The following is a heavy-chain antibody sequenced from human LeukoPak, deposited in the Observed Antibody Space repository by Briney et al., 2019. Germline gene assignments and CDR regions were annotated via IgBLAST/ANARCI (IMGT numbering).Heavy chain of an antibody. D-gene: IGHD7-27*01. CDR2: TRYRSTWNT. CDR1: GDSVSSKSVS. Sequence: SQTLSLTCAIFGDSVSSKSVSWNWVRQSPSRGLEYLGRTRYRSTWNTFYSLSVQGRITINADTSRNQVSLRLNSVTPEDTALYYCVRDFNWAFDYWGQGTLVTVSS. V-gene: IGHV6-1*01. J-gene: IGHJ4*02. CDR3: VRDFNWAFDY.